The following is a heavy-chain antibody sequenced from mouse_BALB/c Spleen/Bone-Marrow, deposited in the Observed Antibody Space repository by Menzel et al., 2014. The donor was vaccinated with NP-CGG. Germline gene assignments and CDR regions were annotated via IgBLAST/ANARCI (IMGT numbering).Heavy chain of an antibody. J-gene: IGHJ3*01. Sequence: VQLQQSGADLVKPGASVKLSCTASGFNIKDTYMHWVKQRPEQGPEWIGRIGTANGNTKYDPQFQGKATITADTSSNTALLQLSSLTSEDTAVYYRARLGLFAYWGQGTLVTVSA. CDR2: IGTANGNT. D-gene: IGHD3-1*01. V-gene: IGHV14-3*02. CDR3: ARLGLFAY. CDR1: GFNIKDTY.